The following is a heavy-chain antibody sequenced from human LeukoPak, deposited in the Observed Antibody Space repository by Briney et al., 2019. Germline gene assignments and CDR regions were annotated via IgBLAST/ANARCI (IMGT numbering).Heavy chain of an antibody. D-gene: IGHD3-3*01. V-gene: IGHV4-39*07. CDR2: IYYSRST. CDR1: GGSISSSSYY. J-gene: IGHJ2*01. Sequence: SETLSLTCTASGGSISSSSYYWGWIRQPPGKGLEWIGSIYYSRSTYYNPSLKSRVTISVDTSKNQFSLKLSSVTAADTAVYYCARALITTHWYFDLWGRGTLVTVSS. CDR3: ARALITTHWYFDL.